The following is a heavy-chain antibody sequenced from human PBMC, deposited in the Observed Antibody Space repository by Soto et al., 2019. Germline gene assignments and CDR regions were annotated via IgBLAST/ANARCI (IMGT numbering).Heavy chain of an antibody. J-gene: IGHJ5*02. CDR2: IYYSGST. D-gene: IGHD1-26*01. CDR3: ARKWGREGWAFDP. CDR1: GGSISSYY. Sequence: SETLFLTCTVSGGSISSYYWSWIRQPPGKGLEWIGYIYYSGSTNYNPSLKGRVTISVDTSKNQFSLKLSSVTAADTAVYYCARKWGREGWAFDPWGQGTLVTVSS. V-gene: IGHV4-59*01.